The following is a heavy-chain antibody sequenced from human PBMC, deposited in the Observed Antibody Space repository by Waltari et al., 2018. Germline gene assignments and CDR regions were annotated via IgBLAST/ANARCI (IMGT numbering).Heavy chain of an antibody. V-gene: IGHV3-66*02. CDR3: ARDPPGVAAAGPGRG. D-gene: IGHD6-25*01. Sequence: EVQLLESGGGLVQPGGSLRLSCAASGITVGNNYMSWVRQAPGKGLELISLIYSSGSTYYADSVKGRFTISRDNPKNTLYLQMNSLRSEDTAVYFCARDPPGVAAAGPGRGWGQGTLVTVSS. J-gene: IGHJ4*02. CDR1: GITVGNNY. CDR2: IYSSGST.